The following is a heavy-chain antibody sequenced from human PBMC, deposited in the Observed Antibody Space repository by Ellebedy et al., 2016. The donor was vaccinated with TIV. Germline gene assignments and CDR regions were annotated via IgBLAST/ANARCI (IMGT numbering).Heavy chain of an antibody. Sequence: GESLKISCAASGFTFSNAWMNWVRQAPGKGLEWVGRVKSKTAGGTTDYAAPVTGRFTISRDDSGNTLYLQMNSLITEDTAVYYCTTFSLGSVNYWGQGTPVTVSS. CDR2: VKSKTAGGTT. CDR1: GFTFSNAW. CDR3: TTFSLGSVNY. V-gene: IGHV3-15*07. D-gene: IGHD7-27*01. J-gene: IGHJ4*02.